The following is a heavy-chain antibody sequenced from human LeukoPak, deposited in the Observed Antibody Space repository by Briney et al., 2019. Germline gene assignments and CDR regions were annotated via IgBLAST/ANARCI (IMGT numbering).Heavy chain of an antibody. CDR2: ISAYNGNT. CDR1: GYTFTSYG. J-gene: IGHJ6*03. CDR3: ATAGVPAAMKHYYYYYMDV. V-gene: IGHV1-18*01. D-gene: IGHD2-2*01. Sequence: ASVKVSCKASGYTFTSYGISWVRQAPGQGLEWMGWISAYNGNTNYAQKLQGRVTMTTDTSTSTAYMELRSLRSDDTAVYYCATAGVPAAMKHYYYYYMDVWGKGTTVTVSS.